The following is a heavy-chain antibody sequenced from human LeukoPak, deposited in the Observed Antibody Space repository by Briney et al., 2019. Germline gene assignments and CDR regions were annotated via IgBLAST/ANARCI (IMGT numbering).Heavy chain of an antibody. Sequence: SETLSLTCTVSGDSISSYYWSWIRQSPGKGLEWIGYIYYGGSTNYNPSLKSRVTISVDTSKNQFSLKLSSVTAADTAVYYCAREDCSGTGCSEYVWGQGTTVTVSS. D-gene: IGHD2-2*01. CDR1: GDSISSYY. V-gene: IGHV4-59*01. J-gene: IGHJ6*02. CDR2: IYYGGST. CDR3: AREDCSGTGCSEYV.